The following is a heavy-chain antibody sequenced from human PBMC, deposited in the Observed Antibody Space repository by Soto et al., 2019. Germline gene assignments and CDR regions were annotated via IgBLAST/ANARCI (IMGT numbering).Heavy chain of an antibody. CDR3: ARHSSSWYDVFAFDI. D-gene: IGHD6-13*01. Sequence: PGGSLRLSCADSGFTFSSYSMNWVRQAPGKGLEWVSSISSSSYIYYADSVKGRFTISRDNAKNSLYLQMNSLRAEDTAVYYCARHSSSWYDVFAFDIWGQGTMVTVSS. V-gene: IGHV3-21*01. CDR1: GFTFSSYS. CDR2: ISSSSYI. J-gene: IGHJ3*02.